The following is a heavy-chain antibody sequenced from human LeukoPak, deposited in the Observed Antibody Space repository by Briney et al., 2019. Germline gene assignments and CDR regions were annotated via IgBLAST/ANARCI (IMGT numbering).Heavy chain of an antibody. CDR3: AELGITMIGGV. D-gene: IGHD3-10*02. V-gene: IGHV3-49*04. Sequence: GGSLRLSCTASGFTFGDYTMSWVRQAPGKGLEWVGFIRSKAYGGTMEYAASVKGRFTISRDNAKNSLYLQMNSLRAEDTAVYYCAELGITMIGGVWGKGTTVTISS. J-gene: IGHJ6*04. CDR2: IRSKAYGGTM. CDR1: GFTFGDYT.